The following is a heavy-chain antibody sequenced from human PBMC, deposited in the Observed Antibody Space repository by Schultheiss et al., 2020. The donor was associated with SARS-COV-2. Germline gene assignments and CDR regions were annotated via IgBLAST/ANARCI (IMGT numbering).Heavy chain of an antibody. D-gene: IGHD3-10*01. CDR2: INPNSGGT. Sequence: ASVKVSCKASGYTFTGYYMHWVRQAPGQGLEWMGWINPNSGGTNYAQKFQGRVTMTEDTSTDTAYMELSSLRSEDTAVYYCATGQRYYYGSGSSDYWGQGTLVTVSS. J-gene: IGHJ4*02. CDR3: ATGQRYYYGSGSSDY. V-gene: IGHV1-2*02. CDR1: GYTFTGYY.